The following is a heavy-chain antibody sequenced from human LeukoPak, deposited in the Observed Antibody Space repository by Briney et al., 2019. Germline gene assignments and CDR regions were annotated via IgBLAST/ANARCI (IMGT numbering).Heavy chain of an antibody. V-gene: IGHV3-21*01. J-gene: IGHJ3*02. CDR1: GFTFSSHS. Sequence: GGSLRLACAASGFTFSSHSMNWVRQAPGKGLEWVSSISSSRSYIYYADSVKGRFTISRDNAKNSLYLQMHSLRAEDTAVYYCARDAFDIWGQGTMVTVSS. CDR3: ARDAFDI. CDR2: ISSSRSYI.